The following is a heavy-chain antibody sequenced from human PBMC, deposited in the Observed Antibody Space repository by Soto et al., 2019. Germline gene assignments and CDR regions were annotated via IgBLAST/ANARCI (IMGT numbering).Heavy chain of an antibody. Sequence: QVQLVQSGAEVKKPGASVKVSCKVSGYTLTDLSMHWVRQAPGKGLEWMGGFDPEDGETIYAQKFQGRVTMTEDTSTDTAYMELSSLRSEDTAVYYCATDLGNWNYAGRAAFDIWGQGTMVTVSS. CDR3: ATDLGNWNYAGRAAFDI. D-gene: IGHD1-7*01. CDR2: FDPEDGET. J-gene: IGHJ3*02. CDR1: GYTLTDLS. V-gene: IGHV1-24*01.